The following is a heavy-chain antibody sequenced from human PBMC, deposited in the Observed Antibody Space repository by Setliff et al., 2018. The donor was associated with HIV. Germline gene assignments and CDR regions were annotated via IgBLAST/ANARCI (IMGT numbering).Heavy chain of an antibody. V-gene: IGHV4-39*01. J-gene: IGHJ5*02. Sequence: ETLSLTCSVSGAPVSSGRYYWGWIRPPPGKGLEWMGNIYYIGSTHYNPSLESRVTISVDTAKNQFSLKLSSVTAADTAVYYCVRATSPRPMVRGGRLDPWGQGTLVTVSS. CDR1: GAPVSSGRYY. CDR2: IYYIGST. CDR3: VRATSPRPMVRGGRLDP. D-gene: IGHD3-10*01.